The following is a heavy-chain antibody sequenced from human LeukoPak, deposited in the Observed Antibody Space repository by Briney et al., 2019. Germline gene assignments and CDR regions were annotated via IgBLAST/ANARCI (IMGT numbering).Heavy chain of an antibody. CDR3: ARLTTHGSDAFDI. V-gene: IGHV1-2*02. CDR2: INPNSGGT. D-gene: IGHD4-11*01. J-gene: IGHJ3*02. Sequence: ASVKVSCKASGGTFSSYAISWVRQAPGQGLEWMGWINPNSGGTNYAQKFQGRVTMTRDTSISTAYMELSRLRSDDTAVYYCARLTTHGSDAFDIWGQGTMVTVSS. CDR1: GGTFSSYA.